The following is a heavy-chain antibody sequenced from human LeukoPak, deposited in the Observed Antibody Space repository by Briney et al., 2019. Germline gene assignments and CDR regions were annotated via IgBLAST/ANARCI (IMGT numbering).Heavy chain of an antibody. CDR2: ISYDGSNK. V-gene: IGHV3-30-3*01. Sequence: PGGSLRLSCAASGFTFSSYAMHWVRQAPGKGLEWVAVISYDGSNKYYADSVKGRFTISRDNSRNTLYLQMNSLRAEDTAVYYCARDPNYYDSSGYWFVNGPGDDAFDIWGQGTMVTVSS. J-gene: IGHJ3*02. CDR1: GFTFSSYA. CDR3: ARDPNYYDSSGYWFVNGPGDDAFDI. D-gene: IGHD3-22*01.